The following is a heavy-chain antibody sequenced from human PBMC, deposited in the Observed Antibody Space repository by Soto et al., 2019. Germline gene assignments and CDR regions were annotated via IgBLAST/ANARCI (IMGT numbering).Heavy chain of an antibody. CDR1: GGTFNNYV. CDR3: AGRCDSTTCLGHFYY. CDR2: ILPIFATA. V-gene: IGHV1-69*06. J-gene: IGHJ4*02. D-gene: IGHD2-2*01. Sequence: QVQLVQSGAEVKKPGSSVKVSCKASGGTFNNYVVNWVRQAPGQGLEWMGGILPIFATANYAQKFQGRVTITADKSTSTAYMELTSLGSEDTAVYYCAGRCDSTTCLGHFYYWGQGTLVTVAS.